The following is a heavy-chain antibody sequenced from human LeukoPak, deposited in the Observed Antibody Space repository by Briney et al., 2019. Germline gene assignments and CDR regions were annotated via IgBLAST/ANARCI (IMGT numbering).Heavy chain of an antibody. V-gene: IGHV3-30*02. CDR1: GFTFSGYS. D-gene: IGHD2-2*02. J-gene: IGHJ4*02. Sequence: PGGSLRLSCAASGFTFSGYSMNWVRQAPGKGLEWVAFIRYDGSNKYYADSVKGRFTISRDNSKNTLYLQMNSLRAEDTAVYYCAKGPQKGIVVVPAAIPDWGQGTLVTVSS. CDR2: IRYDGSNK. CDR3: AKGPQKGIVVVPAAIPD.